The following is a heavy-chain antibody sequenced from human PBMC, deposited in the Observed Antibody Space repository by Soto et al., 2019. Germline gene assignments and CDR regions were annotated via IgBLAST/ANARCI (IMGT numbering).Heavy chain of an antibody. V-gene: IGHV1-69*13. D-gene: IGHD2-2*01. CDR1: GGTFSSYA. CDR2: IIPIFGAA. CDR3: ARGLGYCSSTSCLNWFDP. J-gene: IGHJ5*02. Sequence: ASVKVSCKASGGTFSSYAISWVRQAPGQGLEWMGGIIPIFGAANYAQKFQGRVTITADESTSTAYVELSSLRSEDTAVYYCARGLGYCSSTSCLNWFDPWGQGTLVTVSS.